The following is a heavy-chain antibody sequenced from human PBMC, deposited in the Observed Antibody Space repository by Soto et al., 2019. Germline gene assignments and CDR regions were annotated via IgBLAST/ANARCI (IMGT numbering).Heavy chain of an antibody. CDR1: GFTFSSYS. CDR3: ASFGESTYYFDY. CDR2: ISSSSTI. D-gene: IGHD3-10*01. V-gene: IGHV3-48*02. J-gene: IGHJ4*02. Sequence: PGGSLRLSCAASGFTFSSYSMNWVRQAPGKGLEWVSYISSSSTIYYADSVKGRFTISRDNAKNSLYLQMNSLRDEDTAVYYCASFGESTYYFDYWGQGTLVTV.